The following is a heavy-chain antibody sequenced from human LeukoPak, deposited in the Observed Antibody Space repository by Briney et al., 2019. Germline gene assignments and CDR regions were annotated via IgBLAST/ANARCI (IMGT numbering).Heavy chain of an antibody. J-gene: IGHJ4*02. CDR1: GGSISSSSYY. V-gene: IGHV4-39*01. D-gene: IGHD1-1*01. Sequence: SETLSLTCTVSGGSISSSSYYWGWIRQPPGKGLEWIGSIYYSGSTYYNPSLKSRVTISVDTSKNQFSLKLSSVTAADTAVYYCASRSWNAIELVDYWGQGTLVTVSS. CDR2: IYYSGST. CDR3: ASRSWNAIELVDY.